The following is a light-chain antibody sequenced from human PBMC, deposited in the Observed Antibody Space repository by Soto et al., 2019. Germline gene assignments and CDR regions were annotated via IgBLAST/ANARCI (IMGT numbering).Light chain of an antibody. Sequence: DIQMTQSPSTLSASVGDRVTITCRASQSISNWLTWYQQKPGKAPKLLIYKASTLDSGVPSRFSGSGSGTEFTLTISSLQPDDFATYYCQQYYFYSTFGQGTRVEIK. CDR1: QSISNW. V-gene: IGKV1-5*03. CDR3: QQYYFYST. CDR2: KAS. J-gene: IGKJ1*01.